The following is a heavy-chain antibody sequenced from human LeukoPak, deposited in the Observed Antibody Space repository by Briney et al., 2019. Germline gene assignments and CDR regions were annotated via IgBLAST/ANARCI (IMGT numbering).Heavy chain of an antibody. D-gene: IGHD3-16*01. Sequence: RASVKVSCKASGYTFTSYGISWVRHAPGPGLERMGWISAYNGNTNYAQKLQGRVTMTTDTSTSTAYMELRSLRSDDTAVYYCAREVEMTTFYYGMDVWGQGTTVTVSS. V-gene: IGHV1-18*01. CDR1: GYTFTSYG. J-gene: IGHJ6*02. CDR3: AREVEMTTFYYGMDV. CDR2: ISAYNGNT.